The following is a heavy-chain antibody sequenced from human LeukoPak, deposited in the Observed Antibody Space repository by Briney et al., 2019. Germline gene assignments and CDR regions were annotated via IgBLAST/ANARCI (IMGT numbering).Heavy chain of an antibody. J-gene: IGHJ6*02. CDR3: AGELSPSSYYYYGMDV. V-gene: IGHV3-33*01. D-gene: IGHD3-16*02. CDR1: GFTFSSYG. Sequence: PGRSLRLSCAASGFTFSSYGMHWVRQAPGKGLEWVGVIWYDGGNKYYADSVKGRFTISRDNSKNTLYLQMNSLRAEDTAVYYCAGELSPSSYYYYGMDVWGQGTTVTVSS. CDR2: IWYDGGNK.